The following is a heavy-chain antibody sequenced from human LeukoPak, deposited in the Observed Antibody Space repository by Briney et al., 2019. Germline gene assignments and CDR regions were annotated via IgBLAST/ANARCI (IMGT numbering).Heavy chain of an antibody. CDR2: LIPILGTA. V-gene: IGHV1-69*05. J-gene: IGHJ3*02. CDR1: VDTFSSYA. D-gene: IGHD3-22*01. Sequence: TVKLSCKASVDTFSSYAISWVPQAPGQGLEGMGGLIPILGTANYAQKFQGRVTITTDESTSTAYIELSSLGSEDTAVYYCARDRRHITMIVVVTYLPHDAFDIWGQGTMVTVSS. CDR3: ARDRRHITMIVVVTYLPHDAFDI.